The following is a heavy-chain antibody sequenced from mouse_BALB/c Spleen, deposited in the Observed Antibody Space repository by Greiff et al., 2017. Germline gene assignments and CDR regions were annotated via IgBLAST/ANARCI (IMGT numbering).Heavy chain of an antibody. CDR3: ASSYGYRYFDV. CDR2: INPSTGYT. J-gene: IGHJ1*01. D-gene: IGHD1-1*02. CDR1: GYTFTSYW. V-gene: IGHV1-7*01. Sequence: VQLQQSGAELAKPGASVKMSCKASGYTFTSYWMHWVKQRPGQGLEWIGYINPSTGYTEYNQKFKDKATLTADKSSSTAYMQLSSLTSEDSAVYYCASSYGYRYFDVWGAGTTVTVSS.